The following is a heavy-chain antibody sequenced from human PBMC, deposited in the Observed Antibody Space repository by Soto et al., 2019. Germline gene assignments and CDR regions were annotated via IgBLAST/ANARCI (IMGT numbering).Heavy chain of an antibody. CDR2: ISWDGGST. D-gene: IGHD6-19*01. Sequence: EVQLVESGGVVVQPGGSLRLSCAASGFTFDDYTMHWVRQAPGKGLEWVSLISWDGGSTYYADSVKGRFTISRDNSKNSLYLQMNSLRTEDTALYYCAKDIVYSSGWYGGYGMDVCGQGTTVTVSS. CDR3: AKDIVYSSGWYGGYGMDV. V-gene: IGHV3-43*01. J-gene: IGHJ6*02. CDR1: GFTFDDYT.